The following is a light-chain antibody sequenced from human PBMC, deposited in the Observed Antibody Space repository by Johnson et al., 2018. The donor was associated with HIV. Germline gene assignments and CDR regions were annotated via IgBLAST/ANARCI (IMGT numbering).Light chain of an antibody. CDR2: EKN. CDR1: TYNIGNNY. CDR3: GTWDTSLSAGGG. V-gene: IGLV1-51*02. J-gene: IGLJ1*01. Sequence: QSVLTQPPSVSAAPGQKVTISCSGSTYNIGNNYVSWYQQLPGTAPKLLIYEKNKRPSGIPDRFSASKSGTSATLDITGLQTGDEADYYCGTWDTSLSAGGGFGSGTKVTVL.